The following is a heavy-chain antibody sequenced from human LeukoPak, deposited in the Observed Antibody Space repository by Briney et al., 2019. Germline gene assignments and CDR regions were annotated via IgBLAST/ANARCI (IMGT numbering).Heavy chain of an antibody. D-gene: IGHD3-10*01. CDR2: ISWDGGST. V-gene: IGHV3-43D*03. J-gene: IGHJ4*02. CDR3: ARYLWFGEWTFDY. CDR1: GFTFDDYA. Sequence: GGSLRLSCAASGFTFDDYAMHWVRQAPGKGLEWVSLISWDGGSTYYADSVKGRFTISRDNAKNSLYLQMNSLRAEDTAVYYCARYLWFGEWTFDYWGQGTLVTVSS.